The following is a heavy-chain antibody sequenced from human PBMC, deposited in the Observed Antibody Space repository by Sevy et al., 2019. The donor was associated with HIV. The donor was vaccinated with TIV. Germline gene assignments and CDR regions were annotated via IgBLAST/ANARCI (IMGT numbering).Heavy chain of an antibody. D-gene: IGHD2-21*02. CDR3: GRGASLVVGGAAGDGDY. V-gene: IGHV3-33*08. CDR2: MWYDGNNK. Sequence: GGSLRLSCTASGFTFSNFGIHWVRQAPGKGLEWVTLMWYDGNNKYHADSVKGRFTISRDTSKNAVYLRMDNLRAENTAVYYGGRGASLVVGGAAGDGDYWGQGTLVTGSS. J-gene: IGHJ4*02. CDR1: GFTFSNFG.